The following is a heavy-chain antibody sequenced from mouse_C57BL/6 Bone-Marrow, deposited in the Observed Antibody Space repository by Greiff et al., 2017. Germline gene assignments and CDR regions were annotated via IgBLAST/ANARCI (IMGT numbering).Heavy chain of an antibody. CDR3: ARRGITAYFDY. J-gene: IGHJ2*01. CDR2: ISSGGSYT. CDR1: GFTFSSYG. V-gene: IGHV5-6*01. D-gene: IGHD2-4*01. Sequence: EVQRVESGGDLVKPGGSLKLSCAASGFTFSSYGMSWVRQTPDKRLEWVATISSGGSYTYYPDSVKGRVTISRDNAKNTLYLQMSRLKSEDTAMYYCARRGITAYFDYWGQGTTLTVSS.